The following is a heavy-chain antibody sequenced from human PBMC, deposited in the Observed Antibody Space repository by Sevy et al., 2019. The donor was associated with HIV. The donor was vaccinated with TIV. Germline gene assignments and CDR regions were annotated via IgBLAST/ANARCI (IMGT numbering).Heavy chain of an antibody. CDR3: ATQQQLVLFDAFDI. CDR2: ISGSGDST. J-gene: IGHJ3*02. Sequence: GGSLRLSCAASGFTFSSYAMSWVRQAPGKGLEWVSAISGSGDSTYYADSVKGRFTISRDNSKNTLYLQMNSLRAEDTAVYFCATQQQLVLFDAFDIWGQGTMVTVSS. V-gene: IGHV3-23*01. D-gene: IGHD6-13*01. CDR1: GFTFSSYA.